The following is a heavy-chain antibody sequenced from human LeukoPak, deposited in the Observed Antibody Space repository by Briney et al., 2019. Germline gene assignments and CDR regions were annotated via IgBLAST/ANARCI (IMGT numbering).Heavy chain of an antibody. J-gene: IGHJ6*02. CDR1: GYTFTSYY. CDR3: ARGPLRLYQLLYIGSVGYYYYYGMDV. Sequence: ASVKVYCKASGYTFTSYYMHWVRQAPGQGLEWMGIINPSGGSTSYAQKFQGRVTMTRDTSTSTVYMELSSLRSEDTAVYYCARGPLRLYQLLYIGSVGYYYYYGMDVWGQGTTVTVSS. V-gene: IGHV1-46*01. CDR2: INPSGGST. D-gene: IGHD2-2*02.